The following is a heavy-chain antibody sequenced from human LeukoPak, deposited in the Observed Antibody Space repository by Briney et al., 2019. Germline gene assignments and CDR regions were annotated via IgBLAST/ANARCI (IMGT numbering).Heavy chain of an antibody. CDR2: INHSGST. V-gene: IGHV4-34*01. CDR3: ARAHVSSTRPRWSHIRYFQH. CDR1: GGSFSGYY. J-gene: IGHJ1*01. Sequence: SETLSLTCAVYGGSFSGYYWSWIRQPPGRGLEWIGEINHSGSTNYNPSLKSRVTISVDTSKNQFSLKLSSVTAADTAVYYCARAHVSSTRPRWSHIRYFQHWGQGTLVTVSS. D-gene: IGHD4-23*01.